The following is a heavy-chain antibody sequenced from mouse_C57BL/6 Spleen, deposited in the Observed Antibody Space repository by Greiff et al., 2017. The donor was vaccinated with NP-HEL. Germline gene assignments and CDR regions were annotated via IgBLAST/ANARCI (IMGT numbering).Heavy chain of an antibody. V-gene: IGHV6-6*01. CDR1: GCTVSDAW. Sequence: EVKLQESGGGLVQPGGSRKIDCAVLGCTVSDAWSDWVRQSPEKGLEWVAEIRNKANSHATYYAESVKGRFTISRDDSKSSVYLQMNSLRAEDTGIYYCTKGYRWYFDVWGTVTTVTVSS. D-gene: IGHD2-14*01. CDR3: TKGYRWYFDV. J-gene: IGHJ1*03. CDR2: IRNKANSHAT.